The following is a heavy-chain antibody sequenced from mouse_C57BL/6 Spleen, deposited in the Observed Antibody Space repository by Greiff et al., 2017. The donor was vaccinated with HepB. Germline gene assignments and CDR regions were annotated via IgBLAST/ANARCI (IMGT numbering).Heavy chain of an antibody. CDR3: AREIYYDYPFAY. V-gene: IGHV5-4*01. D-gene: IGHD2-4*01. CDR1: GFTFSSYA. Sequence: EVKVEESGGGLVKPGGSLKLSCAASGFTFSSYAMSWVRQTPEKRLEWVATISDGGSYTYYPDNVKGRFTISRDNAKNNLYLQMSHLKSEDTAMYYCAREIYYDYPFAYWGQGTLVTVSA. J-gene: IGHJ3*01. CDR2: ISDGGSYT.